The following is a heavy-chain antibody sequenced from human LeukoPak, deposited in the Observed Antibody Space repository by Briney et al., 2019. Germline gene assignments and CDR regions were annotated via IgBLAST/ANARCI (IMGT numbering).Heavy chain of an antibody. V-gene: IGHV1-2*02. CDR3: ARDQAATNTQVRFCLD. J-gene: IGHJ4*02. Sequence: GASVKVSCKASGYTFTGYYMHWVRQAPGQGPEWMGWIKVNSGATNYAQKFQGRVTMTRDTSITTVYMELSSLRSDDTAVYYCARDQAATNTQVRFCLDWGQGTLVTVSS. CDR2: IKVNSGAT. D-gene: IGHD3-9*01. CDR1: GYTFTGYY.